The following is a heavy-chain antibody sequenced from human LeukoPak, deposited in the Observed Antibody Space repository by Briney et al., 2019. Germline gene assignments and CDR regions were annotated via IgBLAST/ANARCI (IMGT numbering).Heavy chain of an antibody. J-gene: IGHJ4*02. CDR3: AKGAGYNYAPLDS. CDR2: ISNAASVK. CDR1: GFTFSAYG. D-gene: IGHD5-18*01. Sequence: GGSLRLSCAASGFTFSAYGMNWVRPAPGKGLEWVAVISNAASVKHYADSVKGRFTISRDNSRNTMYLQMNSLRVEDTAVYYCAKGAGYNYAPLDSWGQGTLVTVSS. V-gene: IGHV3-30*18.